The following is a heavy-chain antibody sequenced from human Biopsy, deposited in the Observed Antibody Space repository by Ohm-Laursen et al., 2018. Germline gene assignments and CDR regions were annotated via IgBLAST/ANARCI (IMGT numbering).Heavy chain of an antibody. D-gene: IGHD1-7*01. V-gene: IGHV3-23*01. CDR3: ARDYAWNYDGIGY. Sequence: SLRLSCAASGFTFNIYAMNWVRQAPGKGLEWVSTISCTTTKTYYADSVKGRFTISRDNSKNTVSLQMDSLRAEDTALYYCARDYAWNYDGIGYWGQGTLVTVSS. CDR2: ISCTTTKT. CDR1: GFTFNIYA. J-gene: IGHJ4*02.